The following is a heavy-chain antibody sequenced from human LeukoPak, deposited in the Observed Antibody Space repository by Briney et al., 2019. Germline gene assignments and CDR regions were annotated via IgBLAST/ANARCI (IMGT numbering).Heavy chain of an antibody. CDR1: GFTFSSYA. CDR2: ISGSGGST. D-gene: IGHD6-19*01. Sequence: GGSLRLSCAASGFTFSSYAMSWVRQAPGKGLEWVSAISGSGGSTYYADSVKGRFTISRDNSKKTLYLEMNSLRVEDTAVYYCAKAVAGVFDYWGQGALVTVS. J-gene: IGHJ4*02. CDR3: AKAVAGVFDY. V-gene: IGHV3-23*01.